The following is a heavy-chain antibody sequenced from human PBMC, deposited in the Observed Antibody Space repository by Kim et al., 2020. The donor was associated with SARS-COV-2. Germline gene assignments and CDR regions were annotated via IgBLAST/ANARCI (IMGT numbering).Heavy chain of an antibody. Sequence: GGSLRLSCAASGFTFSSYWMSWVRQAPGKGLEWVANIKQDGSEKYYVDSVKGRFTISRDNAKNSLYLQMNSLRAEDTAVYYCARDGCSSTSCYTPGAAMLDLDGFDIWGQGTMVTVSS. CDR2: IKQDGSEK. J-gene: IGHJ3*02. CDR1: GFTFSSYW. CDR3: ARDGCSSTSCYTPGAAMLDLDGFDI. D-gene: IGHD2-2*02. V-gene: IGHV3-7*01.